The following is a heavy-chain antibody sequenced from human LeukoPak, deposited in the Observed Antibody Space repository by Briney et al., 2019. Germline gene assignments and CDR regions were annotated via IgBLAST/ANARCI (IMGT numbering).Heavy chain of an antibody. CDR2: ISYDGSNK. J-gene: IGHJ4*02. V-gene: IGHV3-30-3*01. CDR1: GFTFSSYA. Sequence: GGSLRLSCAASGFTFSSYAMHWVRQAPGKGLEWVAVISYDGSNKYYADSVKGRFTISRDNSKNTLYQQMNSLRAEDTAVYYCARSGIAARPLDYWGQGTLVTVSS. D-gene: IGHD6-6*01. CDR3: ARSGIAARPLDY.